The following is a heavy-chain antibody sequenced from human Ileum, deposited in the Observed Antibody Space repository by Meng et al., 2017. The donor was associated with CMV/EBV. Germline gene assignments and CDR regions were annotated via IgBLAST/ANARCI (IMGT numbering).Heavy chain of an antibody. Sequence: SRAASGFTFSSYVMHWVRQAPGKGLVWVSRISHDGTVTTYADSVKGRFTISRDNAQNTLYLQMNSLRAEDTAVYYCTRDVNWEFFDYWGQGTLVTVSS. CDR1: GFTFSSYV. V-gene: IGHV3-74*01. CDR3: TRDVNWEFFDY. CDR2: ISHDGTVT. D-gene: IGHD7-27*01. J-gene: IGHJ4*02.